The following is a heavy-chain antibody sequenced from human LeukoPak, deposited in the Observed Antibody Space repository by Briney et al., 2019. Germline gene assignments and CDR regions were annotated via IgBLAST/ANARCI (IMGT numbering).Heavy chain of an antibody. V-gene: IGHV3-33*06. CDR3: ANLLSTNSGSGSPFEN. D-gene: IGHD3-10*01. CDR2: IWYDGSNK. CDR1: GFTFSSYG. J-gene: IGHJ4*02. Sequence: GGSLRLSCAASGFTFSSYGMHWVRQAPGKGLEWVAVIWYDGSNKYYADSVNGRFTISRDNSKNTLYLQMNSLRAEDTAVYYCANLLSTNSGSGSPFENWGQGTLVTVYS.